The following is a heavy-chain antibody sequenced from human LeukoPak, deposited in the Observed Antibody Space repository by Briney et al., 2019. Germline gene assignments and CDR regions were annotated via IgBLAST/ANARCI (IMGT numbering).Heavy chain of an antibody. CDR1: GFTFSSYS. J-gene: IGHJ4*02. CDR2: IYNDGST. D-gene: IGHD5-12*01. Sequence: GGSLRLSCAASGFTFSSYSMNWVRQAPGRGLEWASVIYNDGSTYYADSVKGRFIISKDISKNTLYLQMNNLRADDTAFYYCARESGYAVGDFWGRGTLVTVSS. CDR3: ARESGYAVGDF. V-gene: IGHV3-53*01.